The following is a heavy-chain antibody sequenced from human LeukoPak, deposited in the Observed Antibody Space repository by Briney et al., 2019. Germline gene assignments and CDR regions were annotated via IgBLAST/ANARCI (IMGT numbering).Heavy chain of an antibody. D-gene: IGHD2-2*02. CDR1: GGSISSGSYY. J-gene: IGHJ5*02. Sequence: SETLSLTCTVSGGSISSGSYYWSWIRQPAGKGLEWIGRIYTSGSTNYNPSLKSRVTISVDTSKNQFSLKLSSVTAADTAVYYCAGGICSSTSCYKVWFDPWGQGTLVTVSS. CDR2: IYTSGST. V-gene: IGHV4-61*02. CDR3: AGGICSSTSCYKVWFDP.